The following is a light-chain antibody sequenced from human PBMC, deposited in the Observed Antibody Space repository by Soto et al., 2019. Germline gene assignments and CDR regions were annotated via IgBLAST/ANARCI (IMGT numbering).Light chain of an antibody. V-gene: IGLV7-46*01. CDR3: LLSYNAARV. J-gene: IGLJ2*01. Sequence: QTVVTQEPSLTVSPGRTVTLTCGSSTGAVTSNHHPYWFQQKAGQAPRTLIYDTSNKHSWTPARFSGSLLGDKAALTLSGAQPEDEAQYYCLLSYNAARVFGGGTQLTVL. CDR2: DTS. CDR1: TGAVTSNHH.